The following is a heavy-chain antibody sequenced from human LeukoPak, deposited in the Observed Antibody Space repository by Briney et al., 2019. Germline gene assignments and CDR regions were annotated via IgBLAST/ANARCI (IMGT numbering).Heavy chain of an antibody. Sequence: SETLSLTCAVYGGSFSGYYWSWIRQPPGKGLEWIGEINHSGSTNYNPSLKSRVTISVDTSKNQFSLKLSSVTAAHTAVYYCARGSIAACLNYFDYWGQGTLCTVS. CDR2: INHSGST. J-gene: IGHJ4*02. D-gene: IGHD6-6*01. CDR1: GGSFSGYY. V-gene: IGHV4-34*01. CDR3: ARGSIAACLNYFDY.